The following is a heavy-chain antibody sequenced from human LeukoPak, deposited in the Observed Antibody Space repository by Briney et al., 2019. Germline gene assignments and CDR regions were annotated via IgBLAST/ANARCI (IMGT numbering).Heavy chain of an antibody. V-gene: IGHV3-73*01. CDR3: TRKVEGSSYGPNWFDP. D-gene: IGHD5-18*01. Sequence: GGSLKLSCAASGFTFSGSAMHWVRQASGKGLEWVGRIRSKANSYATAYAASVKGRFTISRDDSKNTAYLQMASLKTEDTAVYYCTRKVEGSSYGPNWFDPWGQGTLAPVSS. CDR2: IRSKANSYAT. J-gene: IGHJ5*02. CDR1: GFTFSGSA.